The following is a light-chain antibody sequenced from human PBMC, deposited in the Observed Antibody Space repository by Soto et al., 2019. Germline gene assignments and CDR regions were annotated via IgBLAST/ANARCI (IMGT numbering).Light chain of an antibody. J-gene: IGKJ1*01. Sequence: VLTQSPDTLSLSPGDRATLSCRANQRASRQYLSWYQQRPGQPPRLLIYSVSMRADGIPDRFSGSGSGSEFTLTINRLEPEDFAVYYWQDFDSPQWTFGQGTKIE. CDR3: QDFDSPQWT. V-gene: IGKV3-20*01. CDR1: QRASRQY. CDR2: SVS.